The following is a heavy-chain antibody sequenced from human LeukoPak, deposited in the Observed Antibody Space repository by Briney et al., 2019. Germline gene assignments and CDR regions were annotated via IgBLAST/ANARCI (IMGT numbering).Heavy chain of an antibody. CDR2: ITATGDTA. V-gene: IGHV3-23*01. CDR3: AGDRNSDWYSPLDY. CDR1: GFTFTKCA. J-gene: IGHJ4*02. Sequence: GGSLRLSCVASGFTFTKCARSWIRQAPGKGLEWVAIITATGDTAYYADSVKGRFTISRDNSRNTVYMQMDSLRAEDTAIYYCAGDRNSDWYSPLDYWGQGSQVTVSP. D-gene: IGHD6-19*01.